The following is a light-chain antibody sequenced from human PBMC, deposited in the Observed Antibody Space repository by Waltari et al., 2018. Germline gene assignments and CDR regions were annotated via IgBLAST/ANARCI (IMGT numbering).Light chain of an antibody. CDR1: RGFSTG. CDR2: GAS. Sequence: DIQMSQSPSTLSASVGDRVTITCRASRGFSTGLAWYQQKPGKAPKLLIYGASTLEIGVPSRFSGSGSGKDFSLTISSLQPDDFATYYCQQYATYPRTFGQGTNVEVK. CDR3: QQYATYPRT. V-gene: IGKV1-5*03. J-gene: IGKJ1*01.